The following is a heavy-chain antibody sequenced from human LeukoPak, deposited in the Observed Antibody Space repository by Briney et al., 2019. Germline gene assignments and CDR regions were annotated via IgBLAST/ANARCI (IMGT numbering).Heavy chain of an antibody. CDR2: ISGSGTTT. CDR3: AKAQAIFGHNWFDP. CDR1: GFTFSNYA. D-gene: IGHD2/OR15-2a*01. J-gene: IGHJ5*02. Sequence: TGGSLRFSCAASGFTFSNYAMNGVRQAPGKGLEWVSFISGSGTTTQYADSVKGRFTISSDNSKNTLYLQMNSLRAEDTAVYYCAKAQAIFGHNWFDPWGQGTLVTVSS. V-gene: IGHV3-23*01.